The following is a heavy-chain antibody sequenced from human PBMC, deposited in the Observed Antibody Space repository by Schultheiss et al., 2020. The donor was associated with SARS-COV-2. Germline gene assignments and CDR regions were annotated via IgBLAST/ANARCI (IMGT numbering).Heavy chain of an antibody. CDR3: ARVYYDSSGYRQHFDL. D-gene: IGHD3-22*01. CDR2: INHSGST. CDR1: GGSISSSNW. V-gene: IGHV4-4*02. Sequence: SETLSLTCAVSGGSISSSNWWSWVRQPPGKGLEWIGEINHSGSTNYNPSLKSRVTISVDTSKNQFSLKLSSVTAADTAVYYCARVYYDSSGYRQHFDLWGRGTLVTVSS. J-gene: IGHJ2*01.